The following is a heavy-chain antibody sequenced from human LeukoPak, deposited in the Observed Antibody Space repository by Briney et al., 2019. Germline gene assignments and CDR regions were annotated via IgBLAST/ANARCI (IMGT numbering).Heavy chain of an antibody. CDR2: ISYDGSK. V-gene: IGHV3-30*18. CDR1: GFTFSTYN. D-gene: IGHD5-18*01. J-gene: IGHJ4*02. CDR3: AKDLGYSNGHALGY. Sequence: PGRSLRLSCAASGFTFSTYNMHWVRQAPGKGLEWGALISYDGSKYYADAVKGRFSISRDNSKKTLYLQMNSLRAEDTAVYYCAKDLGYSNGHALGYGGEGTLVTVSS.